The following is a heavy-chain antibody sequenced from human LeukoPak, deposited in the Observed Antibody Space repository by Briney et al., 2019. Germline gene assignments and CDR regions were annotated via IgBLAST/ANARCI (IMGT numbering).Heavy chain of an antibody. Sequence: PGGSLRLSCAASGFTFSSYSMNWVRQAPGKGLEWVAVISYDGSNKYYADSVKGRFTISRDNSKNTLYLQMNSLRAEDTAVYYCATLYYFDYWGQGTLVTVSS. CDR3: ATLYYFDY. CDR1: GFTFSSYS. CDR2: ISYDGSNK. J-gene: IGHJ4*02. V-gene: IGHV3-30*03.